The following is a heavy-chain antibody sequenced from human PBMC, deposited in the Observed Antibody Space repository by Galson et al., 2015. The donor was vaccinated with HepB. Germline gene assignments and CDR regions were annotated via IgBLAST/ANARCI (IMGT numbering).Heavy chain of an antibody. V-gene: IGHV3-7*02. CDR3: VNQRGAAFDM. J-gene: IGHJ3*02. D-gene: IGHD6-25*01. CDR2: IKEDGSEK. Sequence: SLRLSCAASGFTFTNYWMSWVRQAPGKGLEWVANIKEDGSEKNYVDSVKGRFSISRDNASNSVYLQMKTLRPEDTAVYYCVNQRGAAFDMWGQGTMVTVSS. CDR1: GFTFTNYW.